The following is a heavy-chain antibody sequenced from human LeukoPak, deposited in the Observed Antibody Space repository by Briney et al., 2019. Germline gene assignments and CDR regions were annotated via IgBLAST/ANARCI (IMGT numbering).Heavy chain of an antibody. CDR3: ATMIAVAGTPYFDY. CDR1: GGSIGSSSYY. Sequence: PSETLSLTCTVSGGSIGSSSYYWGWIRQPPGKGLEWIGSIYYSGSTYYNPSLKSRVTISVDTSKNQFSLKLSSVTAADTAVYYCATMIAVAGTPYFDYWGQGTLVTVSS. V-gene: IGHV4-39*01. J-gene: IGHJ4*02. D-gene: IGHD6-19*01. CDR2: IYYSGST.